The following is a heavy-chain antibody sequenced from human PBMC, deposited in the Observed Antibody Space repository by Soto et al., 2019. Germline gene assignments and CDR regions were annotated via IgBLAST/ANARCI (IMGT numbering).Heavy chain of an antibody. CDR1: GLSLKTSDVG. CDR2: IYWDDDK. Sequence: QITLKESGPTLVKPTQTVTLTCTFSGLSLKTSDVGVGWIRQPPGKALEWLGIIYWDDDKRYSPALESRLTITKDTSKNQVVLIMTNVDPVDTATYYCAHSLFDYILGSYRWPDYWGQGAQVTVSS. D-gene: IGHD3-16*02. J-gene: IGHJ4*02. V-gene: IGHV2-5*02. CDR3: AHSLFDYILGSYRWPDY.